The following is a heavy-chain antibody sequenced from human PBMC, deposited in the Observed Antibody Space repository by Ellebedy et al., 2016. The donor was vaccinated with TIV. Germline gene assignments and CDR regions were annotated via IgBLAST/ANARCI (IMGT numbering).Heavy chain of an antibody. CDR2: IIPILGIA. D-gene: IGHD5-18*01. V-gene: IGHV1-69*04. CDR3: ATGYSYDYWYFDL. CDR1: GGTFSSYA. J-gene: IGHJ2*01. Sequence: AASVKVSCKASGGTFSSYAISWVRQAPGQGLEWMGRIIPILGIANYAQNFQGRVTITADKSTSTAYMELSSLRSGDTAVYYCATGYSYDYWYFDLWGRGTLVTVSS.